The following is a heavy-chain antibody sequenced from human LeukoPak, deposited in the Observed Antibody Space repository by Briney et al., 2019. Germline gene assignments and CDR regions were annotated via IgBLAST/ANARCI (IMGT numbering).Heavy chain of an antibody. CDR2: ITGGGGNT. D-gene: IGHD4-17*01. CDR3: AKEYRLTVTTRIDY. J-gene: IGHJ4*02. CDR1: GFTFTSYA. V-gene: IGHV3-23*01. Sequence: GGSLRLSCAASGFTFTSYAMAWVRQAPGKGLEWVSVITGGGGNTFYTDSVKGRFTISRDNSKNTLYLQMNSLRAEDTAVYYCAKEYRLTVTTRIDYWGQGTLVTVSS.